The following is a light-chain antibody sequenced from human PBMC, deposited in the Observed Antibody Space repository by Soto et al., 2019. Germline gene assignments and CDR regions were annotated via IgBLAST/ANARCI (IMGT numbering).Light chain of an antibody. J-gene: IGKJ4*01. V-gene: IGKV3-20*01. Sequence: EIVLTQSPGTLSLSPGESATLSCRASQSVSSNYLAWYQQKPGQAPRLLIYGASNRATGIPDRFSGSGSGTDFTLTISRLEPEDFAVYYCQQYGSSLLTFGGGTKVEIK. CDR2: GAS. CDR3: QQYGSSLLT. CDR1: QSVSSNY.